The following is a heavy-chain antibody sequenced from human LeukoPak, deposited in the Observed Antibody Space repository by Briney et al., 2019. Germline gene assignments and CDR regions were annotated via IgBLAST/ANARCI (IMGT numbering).Heavy chain of an antibody. CDR3: ARVGTGAVAGDYYMDV. CDR1: GFTFSSYA. D-gene: IGHD6-19*01. Sequence: GASLRLCSASSGFTFSSYAMHWVRQAPGKVLEYVSAISSNGGSTYYANSVKGRFTISRDNSKNTLYLQMGSLRAEDMAVYYCARVGTGAVAGDYYMDVWGKGTTVTVSS. V-gene: IGHV3-64*01. CDR2: ISSNGGST. J-gene: IGHJ6*03.